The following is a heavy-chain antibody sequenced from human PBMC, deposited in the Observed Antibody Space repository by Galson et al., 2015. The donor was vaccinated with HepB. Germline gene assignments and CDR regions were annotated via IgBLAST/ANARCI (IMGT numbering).Heavy chain of an antibody. CDR3: AKGPRGDYINSPPNWSDT. CDR2: ISRTGGNT. D-gene: IGHD4-11*01. V-gene: IGHV3-23*01. Sequence: ASGFTFSDYAMTWVRQAPGKGPEWVSSISRTGGNTFNADSVQGRFTISRDTPKNTLHLQMNSLRVDDTAVYYCAKGPRGDYINSPPNWSDTWGQGTLVTVSS. J-gene: IGHJ5*02. CDR1: GFTFSDYA.